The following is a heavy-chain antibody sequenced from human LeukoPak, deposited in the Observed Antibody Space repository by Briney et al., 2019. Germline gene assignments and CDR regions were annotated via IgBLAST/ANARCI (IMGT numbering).Heavy chain of an antibody. V-gene: IGHV1-18*04. CDR2: ISAYNGNT. J-gene: IGHJ4*02. Sequence: ASVKVSCKASGYTFTSYGISWVRQAPGQGLEWMGWISAYNGNTNYAQKLQGRVTMTTDTSTSTAYMELRSLRSDDTAVYYFARMILPLGDVLTVPPRGFDYWGQGTLVTVSS. D-gene: IGHD3-9*01. CDR1: GYTFTSYG. CDR3: ARMILPLGDVLTVPPRGFDY.